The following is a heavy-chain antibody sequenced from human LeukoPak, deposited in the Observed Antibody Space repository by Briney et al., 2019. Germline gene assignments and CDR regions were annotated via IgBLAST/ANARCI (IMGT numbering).Heavy chain of an antibody. J-gene: IGHJ4*02. Sequence: PSETLSLTCTVSGGSISSYYWSWIRQPPGKGLEWISYIYYSGSTTYNPSLKSRVTISVDTSKNQFSLKLSSVTAADTAVYYCARGFAYGDTGSFDYWGQGTLVTVSS. CDR3: ARGFAYGDTGSFDY. CDR2: IYYSGST. V-gene: IGHV4-59*01. D-gene: IGHD4-17*01. CDR1: GGSISSYY.